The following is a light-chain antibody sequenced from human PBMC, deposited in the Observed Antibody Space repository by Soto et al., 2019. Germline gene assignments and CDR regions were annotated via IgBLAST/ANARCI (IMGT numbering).Light chain of an antibody. CDR1: GSDVGAYDY. J-gene: IGLJ1*01. Sequence: QSVLTQPRSVSGSPGQSVTISCTGTGSDVGAYDYVSWYQQHPGKAPKLLIYHVSKRPSGVPDRFSGSKSGNTASLTISGLQAEDEADYYCCTDAGSYKVFGIGTKVTVL. V-gene: IGLV2-11*01. CDR2: HVS. CDR3: CTDAGSYKV.